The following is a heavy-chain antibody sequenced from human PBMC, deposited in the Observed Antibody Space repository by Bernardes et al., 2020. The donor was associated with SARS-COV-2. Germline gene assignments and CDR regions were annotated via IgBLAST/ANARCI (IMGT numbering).Heavy chain of an antibody. D-gene: IGHD6-19*01. CDR3: ARVVSGPNVGADAFAV. J-gene: IGHJ3*01. CDR1: GFTFSSYA. Sequence: GGSLRLSCAASGFTFSSYAMSWFRQAPGKGLEWFSAVNSAGTTYYADSVRGRFTAARDNSKNTLYLQMSSQRSEDTAVYYCARVVSGPNVGADAFAVWGRGTTVTVSS. V-gene: IGHV3-23*05. CDR2: VNSAGTT.